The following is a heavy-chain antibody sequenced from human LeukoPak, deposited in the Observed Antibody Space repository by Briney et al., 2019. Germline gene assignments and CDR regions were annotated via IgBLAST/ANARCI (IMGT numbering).Heavy chain of an antibody. V-gene: IGHV1-24*01. CDR3: AAALTSVNYFDY. CDR2: FDPEDGET. D-gene: IGHD4-17*01. Sequence: ASVKVSCKVSGSSLIEFSLHWVRQAPGAGLEWMGDFDPEDGETFYAPKLQGRVTMTEDTSTGTAYMELSSLRSEDTAVYYCAAALTSVNYFDYWGQGTLVTVSS. CDR1: GSSLIEFS. J-gene: IGHJ4*02.